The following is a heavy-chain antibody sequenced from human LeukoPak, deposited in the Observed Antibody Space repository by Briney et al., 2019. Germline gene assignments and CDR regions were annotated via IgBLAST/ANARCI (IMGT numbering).Heavy chain of an antibody. V-gene: IGHV5-51*01. CDR1: GSHFSNYW. CDR3: ARHYRSPFGGVIDITGFDK. CDR2: IHPGDSET. D-gene: IGHD3-16*02. J-gene: IGHJ4*02. Sequence: GAPLKTSSMGSGSHFSNYWIGWGRRLPGKGLGLLGLIHPGDSETRYSPSFQAQVTFSADKSLTTASLQWRGLKTSDTAMYYCARHYRSPFGGVIDITGFDKWGQGILVTVSS.